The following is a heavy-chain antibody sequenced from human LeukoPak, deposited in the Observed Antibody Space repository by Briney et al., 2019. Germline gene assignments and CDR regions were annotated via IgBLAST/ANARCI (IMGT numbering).Heavy chain of an antibody. D-gene: IGHD1-26*01. CDR2: TRNKANSYIT. Sequence: GGSLRLSCAASGFTFSDHFLDWVRQAPGKGLEWVGRTRNKANSYITEYAASVKGRFTISRDDSKNSLYLQMNSLKTDDTAMYYCASIRGTFGYWGQGTLVTVSS. CDR3: ASIRGTFGY. V-gene: IGHV3-72*01. J-gene: IGHJ4*02. CDR1: GFTFSDHF.